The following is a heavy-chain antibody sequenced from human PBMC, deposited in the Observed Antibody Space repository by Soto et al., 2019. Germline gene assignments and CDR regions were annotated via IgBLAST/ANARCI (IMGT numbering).Heavy chain of an antibody. Sequence: QVQLQESGPGLVKPSQTLSLTCTVSGGSISSGDYYWSWIRQPPGKGLEWIGYIYYSGSTYYNPSLKSRVTISVDTSKNQFSLKLSSVTAADTAVYYCARGASEVTGLYNYYYYGMDVWGQGTTVTVSS. CDR1: GGSISSGDYY. CDR3: ARGASEVTGLYNYYYYGMDV. D-gene: IGHD7-27*01. CDR2: IYYSGST. V-gene: IGHV4-30-4*01. J-gene: IGHJ6*02.